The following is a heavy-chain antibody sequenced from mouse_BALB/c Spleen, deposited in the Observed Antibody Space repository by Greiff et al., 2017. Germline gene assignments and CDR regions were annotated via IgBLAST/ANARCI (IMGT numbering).Heavy chain of an antibody. Sequence: QVQLQQSGAELAKPGASVKMSCKASGYTFTSYWMHWVKQRPGQGLEWIGYINPSTGYTEYNQKFKDKATLTADKSSSTAYMQLSSLTSEDSAVYYCARVEYYGPYFDYWGQGTTLTVSS. J-gene: IGHJ2*01. CDR3: ARVEYYGPYFDY. V-gene: IGHV1-7*01. D-gene: IGHD1-2*01. CDR1: GYTFTSYW. CDR2: INPSTGYT.